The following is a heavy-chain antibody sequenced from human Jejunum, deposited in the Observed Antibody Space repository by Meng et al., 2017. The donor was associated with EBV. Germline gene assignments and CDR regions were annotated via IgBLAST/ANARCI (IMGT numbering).Heavy chain of an antibody. Sequence: QWQVQVSGPGLGKPSGTLSLTGAVSGDSIDSRNWWSWVRQSPERGLEWIGEIYYSGRTNYNPSLKSRVTILVDRSENHFSLHLSSVTAADTAVYYCVRGGDYCLVYWGQGTLVTVSS. CDR3: VRGGDYCLVY. V-gene: IGHV4-4*02. D-gene: IGHD2-21*02. CDR2: IYYSGRT. CDR1: GDSIDSRNW. J-gene: IGHJ4*02.